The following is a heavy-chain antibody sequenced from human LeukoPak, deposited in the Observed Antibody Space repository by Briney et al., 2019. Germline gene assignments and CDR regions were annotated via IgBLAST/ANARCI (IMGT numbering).Heavy chain of an antibody. CDR2: IYYSGST. CDR1: GGSISSYY. J-gene: IGHJ3*02. Sequence: SETLSLTCTVSGGSISSYYWSWIRQPPGKGLEWIGYIYYSGSTNYNPSLKSRVTISVDTSKNQFSLKLSSVTAADTAVYYCARRSYYYDSSGYWAFDIWGQGTMVTVSS. V-gene: IGHV4-59*08. CDR3: ARRSYYYDSSGYWAFDI. D-gene: IGHD3-22*01.